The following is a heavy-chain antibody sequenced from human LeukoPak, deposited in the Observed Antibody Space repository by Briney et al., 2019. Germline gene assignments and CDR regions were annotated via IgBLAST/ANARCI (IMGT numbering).Heavy chain of an antibody. CDR3: ATDADGPTGYSSGWWQI. Sequence: ASVKVSCTVSGYTLTELSMHWVRQAPGKGLEWMGGFDPEDGETIYAQKFQGRVTMTEDTSTDTAYMELSSLRSEDTAVYYCATDADGPTGYSSGWWQIWGQGTMVTVSS. D-gene: IGHD6-19*01. CDR1: GYTLTELS. J-gene: IGHJ3*02. V-gene: IGHV1-24*01. CDR2: FDPEDGET.